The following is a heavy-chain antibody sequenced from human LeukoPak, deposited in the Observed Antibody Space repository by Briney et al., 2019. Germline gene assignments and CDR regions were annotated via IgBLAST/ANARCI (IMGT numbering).Heavy chain of an antibody. J-gene: IGHJ4*02. V-gene: IGHV1-2*02. CDR1: GYTFTGYY. CDR3: ARDRGGIVTQVDY. D-gene: IGHD3-22*01. CDR2: INPNSGGT. Sequence: ASVKVSCKASGYTFTGYYMHWVRQAPGQGLEWMGWINPNSGGTNYAQKFQGRVTMTRDTSISTAYMELSRLRSDDTAVYYCARDRGGIVTQVDYWGQGTLVTVSS.